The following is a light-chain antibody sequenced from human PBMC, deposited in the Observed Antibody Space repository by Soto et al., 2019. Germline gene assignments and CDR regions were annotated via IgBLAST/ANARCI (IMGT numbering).Light chain of an antibody. CDR1: QSVSSSF. CDR3: QQYVTSSRA. V-gene: IGKV3-20*01. J-gene: IGKJ1*01. Sequence: EIVLTQSPGTLSLSPRERATLSCRASQSVSSSFLAWYQQKPGQAPRLLIYGASNRATGIPDRFSGSGSGTGFTLTISRLEPEDFAVYYCQQYVTSSRAFGRGTKV. CDR2: GAS.